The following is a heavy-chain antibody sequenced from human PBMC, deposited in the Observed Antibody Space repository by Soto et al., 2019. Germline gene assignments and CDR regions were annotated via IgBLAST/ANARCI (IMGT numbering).Heavy chain of an antibody. CDR3: ARDPSANWGSDAFDI. D-gene: IGHD7-27*01. V-gene: IGHV3-66*02. CDR1: GFTVSSNY. CDR2: IYSGGST. J-gene: IGHJ3*02. Sequence: GGSLRLSCAASGFTVSSNYMSWVRQAPGKGLEWVSVIYSGGSTYYADSEKGRFTISRDNSKNTLYLQMNSLRAEDTAVYYCARDPSANWGSDAFDIWGQGTMVTVSS.